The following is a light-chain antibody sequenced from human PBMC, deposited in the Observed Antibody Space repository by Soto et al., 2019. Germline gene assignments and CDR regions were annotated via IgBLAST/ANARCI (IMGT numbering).Light chain of an antibody. V-gene: IGLV2-14*03. CDR3: SSYSSSTIPYV. J-gene: IGLJ1*01. CDR2: DVG. Sequence: QSALTQPASVSGCPGQSITISCTGTSSDVGRYNYVSWYQQHPGKAPKLIVYDVGNRPSGVSNRFSGSKSANTASLTISGLQAEDEADYYCSSYSSSTIPYVFGPGTKLTVL. CDR1: SSDVGRYNY.